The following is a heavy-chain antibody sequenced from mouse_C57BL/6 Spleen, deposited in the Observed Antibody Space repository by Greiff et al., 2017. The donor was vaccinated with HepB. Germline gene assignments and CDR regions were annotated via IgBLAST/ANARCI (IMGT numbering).Heavy chain of an antibody. CDR3: ALGGDDVGFAY. Sequence: QVQLKESGAELARPGASVKMSCKASGYTFTSYTMHWVKQRPGQGLEWIGYVNPSSGYTKYNQKFKDKATLTADKSSSTAYMQLSSLTSEDSAVYYCALGGDDVGFAYWGQGTLVTVSA. D-gene: IGHD2-12*01. CDR1: GYTFTSYT. J-gene: IGHJ3*01. V-gene: IGHV1-4*01. CDR2: VNPSSGYT.